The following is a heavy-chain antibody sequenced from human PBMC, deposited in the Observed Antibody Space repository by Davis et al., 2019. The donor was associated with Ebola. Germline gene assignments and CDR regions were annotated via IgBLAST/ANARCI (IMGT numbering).Heavy chain of an antibody. CDR1: GGSISSGDYY. D-gene: IGHD2-2*01. V-gene: IGHV4-30-4*01. Sequence: SETLSLTCTVSGGSISSGDYYWSWIRQPPGKGLEWIGYIYYSGSTYYNPSLKSRVTISVDTSKNQFSLRLSSVTAADTAVYYCARGGNRNVVVSAAHYGMDVWGQGTTVTVSS. CDR3: ARGGNRNVVVSAAHYGMDV. CDR2: IYYSGST. J-gene: IGHJ6*02.